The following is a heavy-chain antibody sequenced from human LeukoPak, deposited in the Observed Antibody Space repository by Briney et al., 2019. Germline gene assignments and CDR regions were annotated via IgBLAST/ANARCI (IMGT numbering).Heavy chain of an antibody. V-gene: IGHV4-34*01. D-gene: IGHD2-15*01. CDR2: INHSGST. Sequence: SETLSLTCAVYGGSFSGYYWSWIRQPPGKGLEWIGEINHSGSTNYNPSLKSRVTVSVDTSKNQFSLKLSSVTAADTAVYYCARDSSADAFDIWGQGTMVTVSS. CDR1: GGSFSGYY. J-gene: IGHJ3*02. CDR3: ARDSSADAFDI.